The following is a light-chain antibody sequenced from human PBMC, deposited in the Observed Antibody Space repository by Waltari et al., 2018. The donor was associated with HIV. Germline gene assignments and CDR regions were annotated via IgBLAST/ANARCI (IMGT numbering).Light chain of an antibody. CDR1: NMITSSH. Sequence: EMVLTQSTGPLSLSPGERATLTSSHGNMITSSHLAWYQQRPGQAPRILIYDATSMATGIPYRFSGSGSGTDFTLTISRLEPEDIALYYCHQYGDSPRTFGQGTKVDIK. J-gene: IGKJ2*01. CDR3: HQYGDSPRT. CDR2: DAT. V-gene: IGKV3-20*01.